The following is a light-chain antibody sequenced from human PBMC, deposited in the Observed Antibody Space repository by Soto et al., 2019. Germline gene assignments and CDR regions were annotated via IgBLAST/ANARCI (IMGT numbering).Light chain of an antibody. J-gene: IGKJ4*01. CDR2: GAS. V-gene: IGKV3-20*01. CDR3: QQYGSSPLP. Sequence: EIVLTQSPGTLSLSPGERATLSCRASQSVSSSYLAWYQQKPGQAPRLLIYGASSRATGIPDRFSGSGSGTDSPLTISRLEPEVLAVYYCQQYGSSPLPFGGGPKGE. CDR1: QSVSSSY.